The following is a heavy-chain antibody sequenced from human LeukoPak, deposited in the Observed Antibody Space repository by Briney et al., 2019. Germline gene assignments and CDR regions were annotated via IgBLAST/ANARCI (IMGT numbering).Heavy chain of an antibody. Sequence: SQTLSLTCTVSGGSISSGSYYWSWIRQPTGKGLEWIGRIYTSGSTNYNPSLKSRVTISVDTSKNQFSLKLSSVTAADTAVYYCARDYYGSGSFDYWGQGTLVTVSS. CDR2: IYTSGST. CDR1: GGSISSGSYY. V-gene: IGHV4-61*02. J-gene: IGHJ4*02. D-gene: IGHD3-10*01. CDR3: ARDYYGSGSFDY.